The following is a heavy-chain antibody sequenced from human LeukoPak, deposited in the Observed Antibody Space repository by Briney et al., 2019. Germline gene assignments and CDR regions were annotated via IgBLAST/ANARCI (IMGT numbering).Heavy chain of an antibody. CDR2: ISGSGGST. CDR1: GFTFSSYA. CDR3: AKVGYCSGGSCYYPPSDFDY. D-gene: IGHD2-15*01. V-gene: IGHV3-23*01. J-gene: IGHJ4*02. Sequence: GGSLRLSCAASGFTFSSYAMGWVRQAPGKGLEWVSAISGSGGSTYYADSVKGRFTISRDNSKNTLYLQMNSLRAEDTAVYYCAKVGYCSGGSCYYPPSDFDYWGQGTLVTVSS.